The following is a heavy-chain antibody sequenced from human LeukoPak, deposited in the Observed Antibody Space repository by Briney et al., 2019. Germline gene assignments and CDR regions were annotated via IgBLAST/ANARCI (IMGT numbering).Heavy chain of an antibody. D-gene: IGHD6-13*01. V-gene: IGHV4-59*01. CDR2: IYYSGST. Sequence: TSETLSLTCTVSGGSISSYYWSWIRQPPGKGLEWIGYIYYSGSTNYNPSLKSRVTISVDTSKNQFSLKLSSVTAADTAVYYCARDAAYSSSWYSRPDAFDIWGQGTMVTVSS. J-gene: IGHJ3*02. CDR1: GGSISSYY. CDR3: ARDAAYSSSWYSRPDAFDI.